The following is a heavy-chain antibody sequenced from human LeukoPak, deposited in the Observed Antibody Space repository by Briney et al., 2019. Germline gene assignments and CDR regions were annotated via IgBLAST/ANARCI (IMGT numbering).Heavy chain of an antibody. CDR2: ISGSGGST. CDR1: GFPFSTYA. Sequence: PGGSLRLSCAASGFPFSTYAMSWVRQAPGKGLEWVSAISGSGGSTYYADSVKGRFTISRDNSKNTLYLQMNSLRAEDTAVYYCAKNGYSSGWRDAFDIWGQGTLVTVSS. CDR3: AKNGYSSGWRDAFDI. V-gene: IGHV3-23*01. J-gene: IGHJ3*02. D-gene: IGHD6-19*01.